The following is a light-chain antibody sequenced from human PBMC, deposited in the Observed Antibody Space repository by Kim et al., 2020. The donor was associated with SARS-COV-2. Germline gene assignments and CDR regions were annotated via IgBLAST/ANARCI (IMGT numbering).Light chain of an antibody. CDR1: SSDVGGYNY. V-gene: IGLV2-14*04. J-gene: IGLJ2*01. CDR2: DVS. Sequence: SITSSCTGTSSDVGGYNYVSWYQQHPGKAPNLMIYDVSKRPSGVSNRFSGSKSGNTASLTISGLQAEDEADYYCSSYTSSSTPHVVFGGGTQLTVL. CDR3: SSYTSSSTPHVV.